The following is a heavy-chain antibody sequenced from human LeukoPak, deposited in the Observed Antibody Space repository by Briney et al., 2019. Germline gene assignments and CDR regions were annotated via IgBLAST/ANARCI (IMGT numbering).Heavy chain of an antibody. CDR1: GYTFTSYD. J-gene: IGHJ4*02. CDR3: ARGGSRDSYYDFWSGYSNLVR. D-gene: IGHD3-3*01. V-gene: IGHV1-2*06. Sequence: ASVKVSCKASGYTFTSYDINWVRQAPGQGLEWMGRINPNSGGTNYAQKFQGRVTMTRDTSISTAYMELSRLRSDDTAVYYCARGGSRDSYYDFWSGYSNLVRWGQGTLVTVSS. CDR2: INPNSGGT.